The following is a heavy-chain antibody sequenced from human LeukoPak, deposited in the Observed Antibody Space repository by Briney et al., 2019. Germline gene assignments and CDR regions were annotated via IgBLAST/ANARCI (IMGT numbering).Heavy chain of an antibody. D-gene: IGHD6-13*01. J-gene: IGHJ3*02. V-gene: IGHV3-48*03. CDR2: MSTHGSTI. CDR3: ARDRGSSWYDEDAFDI. CDR1: GFTFSSYE. Sequence: GGSLRLSCAASGFTFSSYEMNGVRQAPGKGVEWVSYMSTHGSTIYYAHTVQGRFTFSTDNSKNSLYLQMSSLRADDTAVYYCARDRGSSWYDEDAFDIWGQGTMVTVSS.